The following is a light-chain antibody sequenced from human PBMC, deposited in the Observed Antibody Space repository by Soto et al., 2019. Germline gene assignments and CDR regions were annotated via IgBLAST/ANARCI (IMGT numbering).Light chain of an antibody. CDR3: MQRLQRPPT. V-gene: IGKV2-28*01. CDR1: QSLLHSNGYNY. Sequence: DIVMTQSPLSLPVTPGEPASISCRSSQSLLHSNGYNYLDWYLQKPGQSPQLLIYWGSNRASWVPDRFSGSGSGTDFTLKINRVEAEDGGLYFCMQRLQRPPTFGHGNKVEIK. CDR2: WGS. J-gene: IGKJ1*01.